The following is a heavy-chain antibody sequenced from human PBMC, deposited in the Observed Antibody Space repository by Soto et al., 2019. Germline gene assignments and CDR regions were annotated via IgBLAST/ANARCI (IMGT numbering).Heavy chain of an antibody. CDR3: AGHLKPVAAAMAF. D-gene: IGHD6-19*01. V-gene: IGHV4-39*01. CDR1: GDSISDTIYY. J-gene: IGHJ4*02. Sequence: PAEALSPTCRVSGDSISDTIYYWGWVRQSRGKRLDWIGSIHYSGTTKFHPALKTRVTISVDACKNEFYLRLRYVTAPDTAIDCRAGHLKPVAAAMAFWGRGIPVT. CDR2: IHYSGTT.